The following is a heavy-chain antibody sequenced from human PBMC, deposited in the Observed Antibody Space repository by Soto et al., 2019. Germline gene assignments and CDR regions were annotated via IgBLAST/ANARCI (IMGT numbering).Heavy chain of an antibody. D-gene: IGHD6-13*01. CDR2: ISGSGGST. CDR3: AKQGGQLVNYYYYYMDV. V-gene: IGHV3-23*01. CDR1: GFTFSSYA. J-gene: IGHJ6*03. Sequence: GGSLRLSCAASGFTFSSYAMSWVRQAPGKGLEWVSAISGSGGSTYYADSVKGRFTISRDNSKNTLYLQMNSLRAEDTAVYYCAKQGGQLVNYYYYYMDVWGKGTTVTVSS.